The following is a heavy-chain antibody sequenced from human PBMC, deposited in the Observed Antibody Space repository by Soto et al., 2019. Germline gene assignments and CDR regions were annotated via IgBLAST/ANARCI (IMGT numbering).Heavy chain of an antibody. CDR1: GFTFTTYA. V-gene: IGHV3-23*01. Sequence: EVQLLESGGGLIQPGGSLRLSCAASGFTFTTYAMRWVRQAPGKGLEWVSAISASGDITYYADSVKGRFTISRDSSKNPLYLQMNGLRAEDTAIYYCAKDSNLITWGSNHWGQGTLVTVSS. CDR3: AKDSNLITWGSNH. J-gene: IGHJ5*02. CDR2: ISASGDIT. D-gene: IGHD3-10*01.